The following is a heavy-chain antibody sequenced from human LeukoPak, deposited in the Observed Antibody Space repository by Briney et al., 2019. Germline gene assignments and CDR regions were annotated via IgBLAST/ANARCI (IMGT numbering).Heavy chain of an antibody. V-gene: IGHV3-7*02. Sequence: GGSLRLSCAASGFTFSDYWMDWVRQAPGKGLEWVANIKPDGSEIYYVDSVKGRFTIYRDNAKNSLHLQMNSLRAEDAAVYYCTRSLDYWGQGTLVTVSS. J-gene: IGHJ4*02. CDR1: GFTFSDYW. D-gene: IGHD2-15*01. CDR3: TRSLDY. CDR2: IKPDGSEI.